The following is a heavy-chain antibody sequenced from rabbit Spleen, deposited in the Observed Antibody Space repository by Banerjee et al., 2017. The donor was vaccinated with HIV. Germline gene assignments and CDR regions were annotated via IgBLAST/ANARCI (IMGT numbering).Heavy chain of an antibody. CDR2: IYAAKGST. CDR3: VRDQAGDADYGPYCWNL. J-gene: IGHJ4*01. CDR1: GIDFTKYY. Sequence: QLTETGGGLVHPGGSLTLSCKASGIDFTKYYITWVRQAPGKGLEWIGIIYAAKGSTDYARWVHGPFPTPRHNAQNTLYLQLSSLTGADTATYFCVRDQAGDADYGPYCWNLWGPGTLVTV. D-gene: IGHD2-1*01. V-gene: IGHV1S7*01.